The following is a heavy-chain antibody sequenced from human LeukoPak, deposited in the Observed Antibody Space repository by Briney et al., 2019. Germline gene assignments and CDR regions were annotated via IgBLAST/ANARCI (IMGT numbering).Heavy chain of an antibody. CDR1: GGSISSYC. CDR3: ARGVVRGVPDY. J-gene: IGHJ4*02. D-gene: IGHD3-10*01. CDR2: IYDSGST. V-gene: IGHV4-59*12. Sequence: SETLSLTCTVSGGSISSYCWSWIRQPPAKGLEWIGYIYDSGSTNYNPSLKSRVTISIDTSKNQFSLKLTSVTAADTAVYYCARGVVRGVPDYWGQGTLVTVSS.